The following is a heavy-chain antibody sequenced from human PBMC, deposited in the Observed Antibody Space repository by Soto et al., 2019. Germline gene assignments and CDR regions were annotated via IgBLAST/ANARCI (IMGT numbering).Heavy chain of an antibody. J-gene: IGHJ4*02. CDR2: IYYSGST. Sequence: SETLSLTCTVSGGSISSSSYYWGWIRQPPGKGLEWIGSIYYSGSTYYNPSLKSRVTISVDTSKNQFSMKLSSVTAADSVTYYCASIPRRGYSYGIDYWGRGTLVTVSS. V-gene: IGHV4-39*01. D-gene: IGHD5-18*01. CDR1: GGSISSSSYY. CDR3: ASIPRRGYSYGIDY.